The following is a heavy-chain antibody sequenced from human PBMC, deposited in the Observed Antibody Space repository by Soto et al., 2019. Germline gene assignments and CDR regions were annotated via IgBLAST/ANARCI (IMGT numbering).Heavy chain of an antibody. V-gene: IGHV3-33*06. CDR1: GFAFSYHG. CDR2: TWSGGRGE. D-gene: IGHD3-22*01. CDR3: AKDYDTISHYSLLDF. Sequence: QVQLVESGGGVVQPGTSLRLSCAASGFAFSYHGIHWVRQAPGKGLEWVAVTWSGGRGEYYADSVRGRFTISRDNSKTTVYLQMNSLRVEDTAVYYCAKDYDTISHYSLLDFRGQGTLVTVSS. J-gene: IGHJ4*02.